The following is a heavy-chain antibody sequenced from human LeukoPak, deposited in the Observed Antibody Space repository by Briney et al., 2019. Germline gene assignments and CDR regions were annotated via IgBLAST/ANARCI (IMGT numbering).Heavy chain of an antibody. CDR2: IYYSGST. Sequence: SETLSLTCTVSGGSISSYYWSWIRQPPGKGLEWIGYIYYSGSTNYNPSLKSRVTISVDTSKNQFSLKLSSVTAADTAVYYCARGGQAYCGGDCYSVEWYFDLWGRGTLVTVSS. CDR3: ARGGQAYCGGDCYSVEWYFDL. CDR1: GGSISSYY. V-gene: IGHV4-59*01. J-gene: IGHJ2*01. D-gene: IGHD2-21*02.